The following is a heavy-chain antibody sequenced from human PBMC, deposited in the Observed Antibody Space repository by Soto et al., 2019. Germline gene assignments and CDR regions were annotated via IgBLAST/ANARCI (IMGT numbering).Heavy chain of an antibody. D-gene: IGHD5-12*01. CDR3: AKDRGYSGSDNWFDS. V-gene: IGHV3-23*01. Sequence: PGGYLRLSCAASGFTFSSYAMSWVRRATGQGLEWVSGISGSGGTPHYADSVKGRFTISRDNSENTLYLQMNGLRVEDSAVYYCAKDRGYSGSDNWFDSWGQGTLVTGSS. CDR1: GFTFSSYA. CDR2: ISGSGGTP. J-gene: IGHJ5*01.